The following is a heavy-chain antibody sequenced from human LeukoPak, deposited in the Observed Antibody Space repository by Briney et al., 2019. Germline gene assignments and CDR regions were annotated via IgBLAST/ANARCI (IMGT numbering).Heavy chain of an antibody. CDR2: IYYSGST. CDR1: GGSISSYY. V-gene: IGHV4-59*01. Sequence: SETLSLTCTVSGGSISSYYWSWIRQPPGKGLEWIGDIYYSGSTNYNPSLKSRVTISVDTSKNQFSLKLSSVTAADTAVYYCARGHYDFWSGRYYYYMDVWGKGTTVTVSS. D-gene: IGHD3-3*01. CDR3: ARGHYDFWSGRYYYYMDV. J-gene: IGHJ6*03.